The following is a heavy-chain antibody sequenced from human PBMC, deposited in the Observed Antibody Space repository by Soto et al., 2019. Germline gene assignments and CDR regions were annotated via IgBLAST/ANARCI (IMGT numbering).Heavy chain of an antibody. CDR2: IWYDGSNK. V-gene: IGHV3-33*01. CDR3: ARDLRYYAGGYGMDV. CDR1: GFTFSSYG. Sequence: QVQLVESGEGVVQPGRSLRLSCAASGFTFSSYGMHWVRQAPGKGLEWVAVIWYDGSNKYYADSVKGRFTISRDNSKNTLNLQMNSLRAEDTAVYYCARDLRYYAGGYGMDVWGQGTTVTVSS. J-gene: IGHJ6*02. D-gene: IGHD3-10*01.